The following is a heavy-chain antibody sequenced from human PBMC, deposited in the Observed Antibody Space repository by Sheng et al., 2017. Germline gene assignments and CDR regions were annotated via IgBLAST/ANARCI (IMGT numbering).Heavy chain of an antibody. CDR2: IYNSGNT. Sequence: EVQLVESGGGLIQPGGSVRLSCAASGFTVSSDYMSWVRQAPGKGLEWLSIIYNSGNTYYADSVKGRFTTSRDDSKNTLFLQMSSLTADDTAMYYCARDRCRGGNCYSHWGQGTVVTVAS. D-gene: IGHD2-15*01. J-gene: IGHJ4*02. CDR1: GFTVSSDY. V-gene: IGHV3-53*01. CDR3: ARDRCRGGNCYSH.